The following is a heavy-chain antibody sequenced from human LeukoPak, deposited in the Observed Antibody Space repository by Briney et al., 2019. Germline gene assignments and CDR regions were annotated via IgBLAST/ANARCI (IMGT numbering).Heavy chain of an antibody. D-gene: IGHD1-26*01. J-gene: IGHJ4*02. V-gene: IGHV4-4*07. CDR3: ASRYSGGYSEFDY. CDR2: IYAGRNT. CDR1: GGSISNYY. Sequence: SETLSLTCTVTGGSISNYYWSWIRQPAGKGLEWIGRIYAGRNTDHNPSLKSRVTMSLDSSKNQFSLKLTSVTAADTAVYYCASRYSGGYSEFDYWGQGTLVTVSS.